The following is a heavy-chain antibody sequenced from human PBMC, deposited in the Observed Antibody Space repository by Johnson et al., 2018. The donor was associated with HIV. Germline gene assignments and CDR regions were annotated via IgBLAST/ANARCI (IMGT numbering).Heavy chain of an antibody. D-gene: IGHD3-10*01. V-gene: IGHV3-11*04. CDR3: ASRTKDKSRPKEGSGSSAFDI. Sequence: QMQLVESGGGLVKPGGSLRLSCAASGFTFSDYYMSWIRQAPGKGLEWVSYISSSGSITYSADSVKGRFTSSRDNAKNSLFLQMNSLRAEATAVDYCASRTKDKSRPKEGSGSSAFDIWGQGTMVTVAS. J-gene: IGHJ3*02. CDR1: GFTFSDYY. CDR2: ISSSGSIT.